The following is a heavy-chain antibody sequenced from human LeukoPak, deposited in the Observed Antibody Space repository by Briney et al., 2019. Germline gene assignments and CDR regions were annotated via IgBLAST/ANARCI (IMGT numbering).Heavy chain of an antibody. J-gene: IGHJ6*02. CDR1: GFTFSSYQ. CDR2: ISTTGDNI. CDR3: ARGVDV. V-gene: IGHV3-48*03. Sequence: GGSLRLSCVVSGFTFSSYQMNWVRQAPGKGLEWVAYISTTGDNIQYTDSVKGRFTISRDNAKNSLYLQMNSLRAEDTAVYYCARGVDVWGQGTTVTVS.